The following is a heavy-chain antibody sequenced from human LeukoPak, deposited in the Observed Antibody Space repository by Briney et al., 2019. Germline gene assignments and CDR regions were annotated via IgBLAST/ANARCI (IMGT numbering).Heavy chain of an antibody. V-gene: IGHV3-21*01. CDR3: AKGRSGDIVVVVAAEFDY. Sequence: GGSLRLSCAASGSTFSSYSMNWVRQAPGKGLEWVSSISSSSSYIYYADSVKGRFTISRDSAKNSLYLQMNSLRAEVTAVYYCAKGRSGDIVVVVAAEFDYWGQGTLVTVSS. D-gene: IGHD2-15*01. J-gene: IGHJ4*02. CDR1: GSTFSSYS. CDR2: ISSSSSYI.